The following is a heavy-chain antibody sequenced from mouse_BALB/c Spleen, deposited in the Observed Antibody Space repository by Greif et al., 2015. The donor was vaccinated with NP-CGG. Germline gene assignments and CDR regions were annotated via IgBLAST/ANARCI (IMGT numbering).Heavy chain of an antibody. Sequence: VQLKESGAELVRPGALVKLSCKASGFNIKDYYMHWVEQRPEQGLEWIGWIDPENGNTIYDPKFQGKASITADTSSNTAYPQLSSLTSEDTAVYYCARSGGSRAYWYFDVWGAGTTVTVSS. CDR1: GFNIKDYY. V-gene: IGHV14-1*02. J-gene: IGHJ1*01. CDR2: IDPENGNT. D-gene: IGHD1-1*01. CDR3: ARSGGSRAYWYFDV.